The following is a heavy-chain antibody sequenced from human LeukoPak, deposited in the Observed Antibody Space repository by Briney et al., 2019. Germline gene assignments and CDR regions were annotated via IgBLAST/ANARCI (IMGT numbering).Heavy chain of an antibody. V-gene: IGHV3-72*01. CDR1: GFTFSDHY. CDR2: IRNKANSYIT. Sequence: GGSLRLSCAASGFTFSDHYMDWVRQAPGKGLEWVSRIRNKANSYITEYAAAVKGRFAISRDDSKNSVFLQLNSLKTEDTAVYYCTRVNLRTGERFFDYWGQGTLVTVSS. D-gene: IGHD7-27*01. J-gene: IGHJ4*02. CDR3: TRVNLRTGERFFDY.